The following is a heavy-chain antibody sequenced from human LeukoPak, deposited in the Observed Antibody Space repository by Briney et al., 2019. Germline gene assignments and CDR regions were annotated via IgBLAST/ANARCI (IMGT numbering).Heavy chain of an antibody. CDR2: IWYDGTNK. D-gene: IGHD5-18*01. CDR3: AKPPRGNSFRFHYSHYFYMDV. V-gene: IGHV3-33*06. J-gene: IGHJ6*03. CDR1: GFTFSNYG. Sequence: GGSLRLSCAASGFTFSNYGIHWVRQAPGKGLEWVSVIWYDGTNKYYADSVKGRFTISRDNSKNTIYLQMNSLRGEDTAVYYCAKPPRGNSFRFHYSHYFYMDVWGKGTTVTVSS.